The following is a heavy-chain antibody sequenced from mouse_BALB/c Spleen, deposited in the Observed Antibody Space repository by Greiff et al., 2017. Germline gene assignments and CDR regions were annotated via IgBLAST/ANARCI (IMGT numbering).Heavy chain of an antibody. CDR2: IWAGGST. CDR3: AREDYRYDDAMDY. V-gene: IGHV2-9*02. J-gene: IGHJ4*01. CDR1: GFSLTSYG. Sequence: VQRVESGPGLVAPSQSLSITCTVSGFSLTSYGVHWVRQPPGKGLEWLGVIWAGGSTNYNSALMSRLSISKDNSKSQVFLKMNSLQTDDTAMYYCAREDYRYDDAMDYWGQGTSVTVSS. D-gene: IGHD2-14*01.